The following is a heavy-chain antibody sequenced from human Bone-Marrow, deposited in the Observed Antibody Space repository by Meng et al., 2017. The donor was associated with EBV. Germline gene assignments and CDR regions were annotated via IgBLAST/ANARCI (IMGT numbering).Heavy chain of an antibody. D-gene: IGHD3-10*01. V-gene: IGHV3-21*01. CDR1: GFTFSSYS. J-gene: IGHJ4*02. CDR3: ASGLNMVRGLLGY. Sequence: EVQLVESGGGVGKPGGSVRVSCAASGFTFSSYSMNWVRQAPGKGLEWVSSISRSSSYIYYADSVKGRFTISRDNAKNSLYLQMNSLRAEDTAVYYCASGLNMVRGLLGYWGQGTLVTVSS. CDR2: ISRSSSYI.